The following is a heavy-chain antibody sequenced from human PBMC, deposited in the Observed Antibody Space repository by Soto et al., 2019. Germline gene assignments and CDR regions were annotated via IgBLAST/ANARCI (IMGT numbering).Heavy chain of an antibody. CDR3: AYGSGSYPNYYFDY. J-gene: IGHJ4*02. CDR2: IYHSGST. D-gene: IGHD3-10*01. Sequence: SETLSLTCAVSGGSISSGGYSWSWIRQPPGKGLEWIGYIYHSGSTHYNPSLKSRVTISVDRSKNQFSLKLSSVTAADTAVYYCAYGSGSYPNYYFDYWGQGTLVTVSS. V-gene: IGHV4-30-2*01. CDR1: GGSISSGGYS.